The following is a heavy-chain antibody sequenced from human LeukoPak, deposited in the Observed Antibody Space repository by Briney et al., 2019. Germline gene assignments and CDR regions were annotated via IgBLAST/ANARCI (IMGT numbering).Heavy chain of an antibody. J-gene: IGHJ4*02. Sequence: GGSLRLSCAASGFTFSNYALHWVRQAPGKGLEYVSAVSTNGDATFYANSVKGRFTISRDNSKNTLYLQMGSLRAEDMAVYYCVRVGNYREFDYWGQGTLVTVSS. D-gene: IGHD1-7*01. CDR3: VRVGNYREFDY. CDR2: VSTNGDAT. CDR1: GFTFSNYA. V-gene: IGHV3-64*01.